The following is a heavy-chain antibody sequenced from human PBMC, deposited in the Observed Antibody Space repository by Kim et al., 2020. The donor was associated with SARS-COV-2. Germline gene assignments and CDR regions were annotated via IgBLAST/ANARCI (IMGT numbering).Heavy chain of an antibody. CDR2: INPNSGGT. CDR1: GYTFTSHY. J-gene: IGHJ4*02. CDR3: ARGNTETIDY. V-gene: IGHV1-2*05. Sequence: ASVKVSCKTSGYTFTSHYLHWVRQAPGQGLEWMGRINPNSGGTNYAQKFQGRVTMTRDTSISTAYMELSRLRSDDTVVYYCARGNTETIDYWGQGTLVTVSS.